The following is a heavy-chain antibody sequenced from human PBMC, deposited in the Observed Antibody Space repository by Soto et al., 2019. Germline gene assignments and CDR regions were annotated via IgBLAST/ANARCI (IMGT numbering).Heavy chain of an antibody. D-gene: IGHD2-21*02. CDR3: AKDGGDPFDY. J-gene: IGHJ4*02. CDR2: ISYDGSNK. Sequence: QVQLVESGGGVVQPGRSLRLSCAASGFTFSSYGMHWVRQAPGKGLEWVAVISYDGSNKYYADSVKGRFTISRDNSKNTLYLQMTSLRAEDTAVYYCAKDGGDPFDYWGQGTLVTVSS. V-gene: IGHV3-30*18. CDR1: GFTFSSYG.